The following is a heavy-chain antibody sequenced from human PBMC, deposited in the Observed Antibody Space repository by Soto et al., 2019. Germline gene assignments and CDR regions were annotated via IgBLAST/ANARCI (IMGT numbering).Heavy chain of an antibody. J-gene: IGHJ4*02. CDR3: ARSGNYDYVWGSYRHKSLFDY. V-gene: IGHV4-34*01. D-gene: IGHD3-16*02. Sequence: QVQLQQWGAGLLKPSETLSLTCAVYGGSFSGYYWSWIRQPPGKGLEWIGEINHSGSTNYNPSLKSRVTISVDTSKNQVSLKLSSVTAADTAVYYCARSGNYDYVWGSYRHKSLFDYWGQGTLVTVSS. CDR1: GGSFSGYY. CDR2: INHSGST.